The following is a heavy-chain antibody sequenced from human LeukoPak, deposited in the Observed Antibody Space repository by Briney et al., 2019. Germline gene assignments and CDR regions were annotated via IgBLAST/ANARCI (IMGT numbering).Heavy chain of an antibody. CDR2: FDSEDGET. J-gene: IGHJ3*02. Sequence: GASVKVSCKVSGYTLTELSMHWVRQAPGKGLEWMGGFDSEDGETIYAQKFQGRVTMTEDTSTDTAYMELSSLRSEDTAVYYCATGGADYGDYEDAFDIWGQGTMVTVSS. CDR1: GYTLTELS. D-gene: IGHD4-17*01. V-gene: IGHV1-24*01. CDR3: ATGGADYGDYEDAFDI.